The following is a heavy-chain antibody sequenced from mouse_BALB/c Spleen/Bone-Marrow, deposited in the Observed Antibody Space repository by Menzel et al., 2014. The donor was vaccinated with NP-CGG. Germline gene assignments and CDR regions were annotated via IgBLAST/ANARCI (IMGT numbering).Heavy chain of an antibody. D-gene: IGHD1-1*01. CDR2: IYPGSGRT. V-gene: IGHV1S22*01. Sequence: LQQSGSELVRPGASVKLSCKASGYTFTSYWMHWVKQRPGQGLEWIGNIYPGSGRTNYDEKFKSKATLTVDTSSSTVYMQLSTLTSEDSAVYFCTITTTASYAMDYWGQGTSVTVSS. CDR1: GYTFTSYW. J-gene: IGHJ4*01. CDR3: TITTTASYAMDY.